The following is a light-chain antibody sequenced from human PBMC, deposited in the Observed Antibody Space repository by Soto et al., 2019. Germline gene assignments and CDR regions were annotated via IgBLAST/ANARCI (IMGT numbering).Light chain of an antibody. CDR2: GAS. V-gene: IGKV3-20*01. CDR3: QQYGSSPLA. Sequence: EIVLTQSPGTLSLSPGERATLSCRASQSVSSSYLAWYQQTPGQAPRLLIYGASSRATGIPDRFSRSGSGTDFTLTMSRLEPEDFAVYYGQQYGSSPLAFGGGTKVDIK. CDR1: QSVSSSY. J-gene: IGKJ4*01.